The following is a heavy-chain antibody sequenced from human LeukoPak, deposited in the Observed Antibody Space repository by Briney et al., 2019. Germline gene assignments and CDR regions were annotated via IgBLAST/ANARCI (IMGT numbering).Heavy chain of an antibody. CDR1: GFTFSSYE. Sequence: GGSLRLSCAASGFTFSSYEMNWVRQAPGKGLEWVSYISSSGSTIYYPDSVKGRFTISRDNAKNSLYLQMNSLRAEDTAVYYCARLRGPMVRGDRWGQGTLVTVSS. CDR3: ARLRGPMVRGDR. V-gene: IGHV3-48*03. D-gene: IGHD3-10*01. CDR2: ISSSGSTI. J-gene: IGHJ4*02.